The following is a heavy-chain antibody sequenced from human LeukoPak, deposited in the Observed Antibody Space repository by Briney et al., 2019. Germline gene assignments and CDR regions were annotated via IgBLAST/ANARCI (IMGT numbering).Heavy chain of an antibody. CDR2: INSDGSST. Sequence: SGGSLRLSCAASGFTFSSYWMHWVRHAPGKGLVWVSRINSDGSSTSYADSVKGRFTISRDNAKNSLYLQMNTLRPEDTAVYYCARERQNKDFWSGGDYWGQGTLVTVSS. CDR3: ARERQNKDFWSGGDY. D-gene: IGHD3-3*01. V-gene: IGHV3-74*01. CDR1: GFTFSSYW. J-gene: IGHJ4*02.